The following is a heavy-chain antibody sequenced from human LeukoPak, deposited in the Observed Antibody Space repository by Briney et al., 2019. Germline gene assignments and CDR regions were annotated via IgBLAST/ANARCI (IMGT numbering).Heavy chain of an antibody. CDR3: ARDVRNWNYGRFDP. J-gene: IGHJ5*02. CDR1: GGSISSGDYY. CDR2: IYYSGST. D-gene: IGHD1-7*01. Sequence: SQTLSLTCTVSGGSISSGDYYWSWIRQPPGKGLEWIGYIYYSGSTYYNPSLKSRVTISVDTSKNQFSLKLSSVTAADTAVYYCARDVRNWNYGRFDPWGQGTLVTVSS. V-gene: IGHV4-30-4*08.